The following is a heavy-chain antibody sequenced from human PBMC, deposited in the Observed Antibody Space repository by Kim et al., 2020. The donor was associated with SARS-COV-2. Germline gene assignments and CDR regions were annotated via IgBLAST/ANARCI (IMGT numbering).Heavy chain of an antibody. CDR3: AKGEYYDSRGYTDAFDI. Sequence: GGSLRLSCAASGFTFSSYAMSWVRQAPGKGLEWVSAISGSGGSTYYADSVKGRFTISRDNSKNTLYLQMNSLRAEDTAVYYCAKGEYYDSRGYTDAFDIWGQGTMVTVSS. J-gene: IGHJ3*02. CDR1: GFTFSSYA. CDR2: ISGSGGST. V-gene: IGHV3-23*01. D-gene: IGHD3-22*01.